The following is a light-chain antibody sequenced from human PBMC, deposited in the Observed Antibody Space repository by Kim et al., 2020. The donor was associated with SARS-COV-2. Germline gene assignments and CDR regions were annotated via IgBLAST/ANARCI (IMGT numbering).Light chain of an antibody. CDR2: DVS. J-gene: IGKJ5*01. Sequence: EIVLTQSPGTLSLSPGERATLSCRASQGVSSYLAWYQQKPGQALRLLIYDVSSRATGIPARFSGSGSGTDFTLTISRLEPEDFAVYYCQQRSNLITFGQGTRLQIK. CDR3: QQRSNLIT. CDR1: QGVSSY. V-gene: IGKV3-11*01.